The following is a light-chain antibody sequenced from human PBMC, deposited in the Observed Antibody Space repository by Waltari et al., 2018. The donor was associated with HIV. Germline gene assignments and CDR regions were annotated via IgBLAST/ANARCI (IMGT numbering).Light chain of an antibody. CDR1: SSDVGGYKS. J-gene: IGLJ1*01. CDR3: SSYTSSSTRV. Sequence: QSALTQPASVSGSPGQSITISCTGNSSDVGGYKSVSWYQQHPGKAPKLLIVDVSNRPSGVSNRFSGSKSGNTASLTISGLQAEDEADYYCSSYTSSSTRVFGTGTKVTVL. CDR2: DVS. V-gene: IGLV2-14*01.